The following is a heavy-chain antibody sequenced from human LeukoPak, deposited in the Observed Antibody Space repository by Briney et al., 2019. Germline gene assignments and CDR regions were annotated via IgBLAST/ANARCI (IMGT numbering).Heavy chain of an antibody. D-gene: IGHD3-10*01. Sequence: GGSLRLSCAASGFTFSSYSMNWVRQAPGKGLEWVSYISSSSSTIYYADSVKGRFTISRDNAKNSLYLQMNSLRSEDTAVYYCARNNQEGWFGELLDYGGQGPLVTVSS. V-gene: IGHV3-48*04. CDR1: GFTFSSYS. CDR2: ISSSSSTI. CDR3: ARNNQEGWFGELLDY. J-gene: IGHJ4*02.